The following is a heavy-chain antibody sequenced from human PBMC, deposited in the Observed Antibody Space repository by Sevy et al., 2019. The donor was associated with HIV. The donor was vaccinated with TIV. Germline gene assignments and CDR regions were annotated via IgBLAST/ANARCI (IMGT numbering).Heavy chain of an antibody. D-gene: IGHD3-9*01. CDR1: GYSFSNYW. Sequence: GESLKTSCQGSGYSFSNYWIGWVRQMPGKGLELMGIIYPGDSDTRYSPSFQGQVTISVDKPRSTAYLQWSRLRASDTAMYYCARFGSYRLAYYGMDVWGQGTTVTVSS. J-gene: IGHJ6*02. CDR2: IYPGDSDT. V-gene: IGHV5-51*04. CDR3: ARFGSYRLAYYGMDV.